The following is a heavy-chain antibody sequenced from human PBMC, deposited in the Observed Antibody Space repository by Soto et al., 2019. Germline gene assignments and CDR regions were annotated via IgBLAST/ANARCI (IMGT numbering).Heavy chain of an antibody. CDR1: GGSISSYY. CDR2: IYYSGST. CDR3: ARRYGGNFDV. J-gene: IGHJ6*02. Sequence: SETLSLTCTVSGGSISSYYWSWIRQPPGKGLEWIGYIYYSGSTNYNTSLKSRVTISVDTSKNQVSLKLSSVTTADTAVYYCARRYGGNFDVWGQGTTVTVSS. V-gene: IGHV4-59*01. D-gene: IGHD1-26*01.